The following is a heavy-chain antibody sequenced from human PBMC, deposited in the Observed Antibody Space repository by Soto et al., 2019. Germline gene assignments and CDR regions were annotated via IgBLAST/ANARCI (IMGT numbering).Heavy chain of an antibody. CDR3: AVQVATIGTTVDYGMDV. CDR1: GGTFSSYA. V-gene: IGHV1-69*01. D-gene: IGHD5-12*01. CDR2: IIPIFGTA. J-gene: IGHJ6*02. Sequence: QVQLVQSGAEVKKPGSSVKVSCTASGGTFSSYAISWVRQAPGQGLEWMGGIIPIFGTANYAQKFQGRVTITADESTSTAYMELSSLRSEDTAVYYCAVQVATIGTTVDYGMDVWGQGTTVTVSS.